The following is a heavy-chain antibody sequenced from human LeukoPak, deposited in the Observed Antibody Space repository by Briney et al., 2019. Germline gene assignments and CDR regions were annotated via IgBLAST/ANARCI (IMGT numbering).Heavy chain of an antibody. V-gene: IGHV3-48*01. J-gene: IGHJ4*02. D-gene: IGHD1-26*01. Sequence: HPGGSLRLSCAASGFTFSSYAMHWVRQAPGKGLEWVSYISSSSSTIYYADSVKGRFTISRDNAKNSLYLQMNSLRAEDTAVYYCARDLYRPNFDYWGQGTLVTVSS. CDR1: GFTFSSYA. CDR2: ISSSSSTI. CDR3: ARDLYRPNFDY.